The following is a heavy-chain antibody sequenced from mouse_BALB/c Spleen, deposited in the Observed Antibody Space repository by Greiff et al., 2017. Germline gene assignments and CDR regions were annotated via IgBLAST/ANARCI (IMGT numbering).Heavy chain of an antibody. J-gene: IGHJ1*01. D-gene: IGHD2-3*01. V-gene: IGHV5-6-5*01. Sequence: EVKLVESGGGLVKPGGSLKLSCAASGFTFSSYAMSWVRQTPEKRLEWVASISSGGSTYYPDSVKGRFTISRDNARNILYLQMSSLKSEDTAMYYCTRDGLLMYFDVWGAGTTVTVSS. CDR2: ISSGGST. CDR1: GFTFSSYA. CDR3: TRDGLLMYFDV.